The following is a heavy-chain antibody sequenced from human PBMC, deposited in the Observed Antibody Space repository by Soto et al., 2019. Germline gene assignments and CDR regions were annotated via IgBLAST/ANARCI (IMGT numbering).Heavy chain of an antibody. CDR3: ARDGRLEDCSSTSCYVPSETNDY. J-gene: IGHJ4*02. D-gene: IGHD2-2*01. V-gene: IGHV1-18*01. Sequence: QVQLVQSGAEVKKPGASVKVSCKASGYTFTSYSISWVRQAPGQGLEWMGWISAYNGNTNYVQKLQGRVTMTTDTSTSTAYMDLRSLRSDDTAVYYCARDGRLEDCSSTSCYVPSETNDYWGQGTLVTVSS. CDR1: GYTFTSYS. CDR2: ISAYNGNT.